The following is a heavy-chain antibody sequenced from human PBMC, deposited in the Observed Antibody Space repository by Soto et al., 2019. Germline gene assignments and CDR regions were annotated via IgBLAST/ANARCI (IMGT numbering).Heavy chain of an antibody. CDR1: GYTFTSYG. D-gene: IGHD3-16*01. J-gene: IGHJ3*02. Sequence: ASVKVSCKASGYTFTSYGISWVRQAPGQGLEWVGWISAYNGNTNYAQKLQGRVTMTTDTSTSTAYMELRSLRSDDTAVYYCAREFFPYYDYVWGFDAFDIWGQGTMVTVSS. CDR2: ISAYNGNT. V-gene: IGHV1-18*01. CDR3: AREFFPYYDYVWGFDAFDI.